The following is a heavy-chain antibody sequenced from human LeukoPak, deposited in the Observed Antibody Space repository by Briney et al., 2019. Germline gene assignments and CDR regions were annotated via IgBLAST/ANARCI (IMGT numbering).Heavy chain of an antibody. J-gene: IGHJ4*02. V-gene: IGHV3-64*01. CDR2: ISSNGGST. D-gene: IGHD2-15*01. CDR1: GFTFSSYA. Sequence: GGSLRLSCAASGFTFSSYATHWVRQAPGKGLEYVSAISSNGGSTYYANSVKGRFTISRDNSKNTLYLQMGSLRAEDMAVYYCASCSGGSCYTPSYYWGQGTLVTVSS. CDR3: ASCSGGSCYTPSYY.